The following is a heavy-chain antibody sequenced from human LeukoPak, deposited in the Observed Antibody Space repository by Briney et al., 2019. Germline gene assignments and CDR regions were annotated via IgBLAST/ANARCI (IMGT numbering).Heavy chain of an antibody. CDR1: GFTFSSYS. Sequence: GGSLRLSCAASGFTFSSYSMNWVRQAPGKGLEWVSSISSSSSYIYYADSVKGRFTISRDNAKNSLYLQMNSLRAEDTAVYYCARVPEGFGVVISLAPFDYWGQGTLVTVSS. CDR2: ISSSSSYI. J-gene: IGHJ4*02. V-gene: IGHV3-21*01. D-gene: IGHD3-3*01. CDR3: ARVPEGFGVVISLAPFDY.